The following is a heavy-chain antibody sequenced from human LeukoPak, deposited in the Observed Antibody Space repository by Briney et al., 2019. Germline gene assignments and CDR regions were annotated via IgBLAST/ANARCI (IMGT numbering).Heavy chain of an antibody. CDR3: ARSFAGPIPYFDY. Sequence: SETLSLTCTVSGGSISSYYWSWIRQPPGKGLEWIGYIYYSGSTNYNPSLKSRVTMSVDTSKDQFSLKLNSVTAADTAVYYCARSFAGPIPYFDYWGQGTLVTVSS. V-gene: IGHV4-59*01. J-gene: IGHJ4*02. D-gene: IGHD3-16*01. CDR2: IYYSGST. CDR1: GGSISSYY.